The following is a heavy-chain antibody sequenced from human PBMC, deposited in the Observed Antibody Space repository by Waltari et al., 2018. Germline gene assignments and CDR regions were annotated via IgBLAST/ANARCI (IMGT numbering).Heavy chain of an antibody. D-gene: IGHD3-22*01. CDR3: ASSRGDDSSGYFSGPGYY. Sequence: QVQLVQSGAEVKKPGSSVKVSCKASGGTFSSYAISWVRQAPGQGLEWMGGIIPSFGTANYEQKVQGRGTITADESTSTAYMELSSLRAEDTAVYYCASSRGDDSSGYFSGPGYYWGQGTLVTVSS. CDR1: GGTFSSYA. CDR2: IIPSFGTA. J-gene: IGHJ4*02. V-gene: IGHV1-69*01.